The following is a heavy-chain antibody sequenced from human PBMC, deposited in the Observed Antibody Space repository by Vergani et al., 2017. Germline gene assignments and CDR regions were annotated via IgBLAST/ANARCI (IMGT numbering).Heavy chain of an antibody. CDR1: GFTFDDYA. D-gene: IGHD5-18*01. J-gene: IGHJ4*02. CDR2: ISWNSGSI. V-gene: IGHV3-9*01. CDR3: AKDSTAMVTIVDY. Sequence: EVQLLESGGGLVQPGGSLRLSCAASGFTFDDYAMHWVRQAPGKGLEWVSGISWNSGSIGYADSVKGRFTISRDNAKNSLYLQMNSLRAEDTALYYCAKDSTAMVTIVDYWGQGTLVTVSS.